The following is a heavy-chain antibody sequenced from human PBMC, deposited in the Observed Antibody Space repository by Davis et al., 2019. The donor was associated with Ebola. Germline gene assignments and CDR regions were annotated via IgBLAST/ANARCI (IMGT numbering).Heavy chain of an antibody. D-gene: IGHD4-17*01. J-gene: IGHJ4*02. Sequence: PGGSLRLSCTGSGFTFDDYAMHWVRQAPGKGLVYVSRISSDGGITSYADSVKGRFTISRDNAKSTLYLQMNSLTAEDTAVYYCVRTTYGAPEYWGQGTLVTVSS. CDR1: GFTFDDYA. CDR2: ISSDGGIT. V-gene: IGHV3-74*01. CDR3: VRTTYGAPEY.